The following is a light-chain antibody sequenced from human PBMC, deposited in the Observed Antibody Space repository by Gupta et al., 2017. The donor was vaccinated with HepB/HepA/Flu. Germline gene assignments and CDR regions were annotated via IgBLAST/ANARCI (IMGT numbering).Light chain of an antibody. V-gene: IGLV1-51*02. CDR1: SSSIGKNY. CDR2: EDN. Sequence: QAVLTQPPSVSADPGQKVTLSCSGSSSSIGKNYVSWYRQLPGTAPKLLISEDNKRPSGIPDRIFASKSGTSATLAITGLQTGDEADYYCGVWDSSLSDWVFGGGTKLTVL. CDR3: GVWDSSLSDWV. J-gene: IGLJ3*02.